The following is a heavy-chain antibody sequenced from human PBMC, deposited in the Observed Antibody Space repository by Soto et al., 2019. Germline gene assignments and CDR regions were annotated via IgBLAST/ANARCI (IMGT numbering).Heavy chain of an antibody. D-gene: IGHD2-15*01. CDR3: AREEACSGGSCPIPLDY. Sequence: SVKVSCKASGGTFSSYAISWVRQAPGQGLEWMGGIIPIFGTANYAQKFQGRVTITADESTSTAYMELSSLRSEDTAVYYCAREEACSGGSCPIPLDYWGQGTLVTVSS. V-gene: IGHV1-69*13. CDR2: IIPIFGTA. J-gene: IGHJ4*02. CDR1: GGTFSSYA.